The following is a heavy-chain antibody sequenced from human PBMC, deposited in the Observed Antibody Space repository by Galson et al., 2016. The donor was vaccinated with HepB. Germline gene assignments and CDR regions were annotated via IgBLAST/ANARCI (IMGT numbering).Heavy chain of an antibody. CDR1: GFTFDDYA. CDR3: AGTCSSTRCYMSRYRYAMGV. J-gene: IGHJ6*02. CDR2: ISWNGDNT. D-gene: IGHD2-2*02. V-gene: IGHV3-9*01. Sequence: SLRLSCAASGFTFDDYAMHWVRQVPGKGLEWVSHISWNGDNTGYADSVKGRFTMTRDNAKNSLYLQMNSLRPEDSALYYCAGTCSSTRCYMSRYRYAMGVWGQGTTVTVSS.